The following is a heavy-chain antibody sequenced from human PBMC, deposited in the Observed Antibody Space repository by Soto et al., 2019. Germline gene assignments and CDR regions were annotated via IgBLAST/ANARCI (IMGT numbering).Heavy chain of an antibody. J-gene: IGHJ4*02. Sequence: GGSLRLSCAASGFTFSSYAMSWVRQAPGKGLEWVSAISGSGGSTYYADSVKGRFTISRDNSKNTLYLQMNSLRAEDTAVYYCAKDLLVDVDTAMLDYWGQGTLVTVSS. CDR2: ISGSGGST. CDR3: AKDLLVDVDTAMLDY. V-gene: IGHV3-23*01. CDR1: GFTFSSYA. D-gene: IGHD5-18*01.